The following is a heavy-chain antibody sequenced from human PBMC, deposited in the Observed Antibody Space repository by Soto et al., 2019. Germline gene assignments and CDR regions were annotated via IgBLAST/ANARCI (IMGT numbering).Heavy chain of an antibody. Sequence: PGGSLRVSCAVSGFTFSTYAMNWVRQAPGKGLEWVSGLSGSGTSTYYADTVKGRFTISRDNSRDTLFLQMNSLTADDTAVYYCAKATTNGGWFNPFDSWGQGALVTVSS. CDR1: GFTFSTYA. CDR3: AKATTNGGWFNPFDS. V-gene: IGHV3-23*01. D-gene: IGHD6-19*01. CDR2: LSGSGTST. J-gene: IGHJ4*02.